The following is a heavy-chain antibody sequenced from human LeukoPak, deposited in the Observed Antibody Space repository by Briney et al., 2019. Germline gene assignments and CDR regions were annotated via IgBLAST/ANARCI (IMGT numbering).Heavy chain of an antibody. V-gene: IGHV3-21*01. J-gene: IGHJ4*02. D-gene: IGHD4-17*01. CDR1: GFTFSSYS. CDR2: ISSSSSYI. Sequence: PGGSLRLSCAASGFTFSSYSMNWDRQAPGKGLEWVSSISSSSSYIYYADSVKGRFTISRDNAKNSLYLQMNSLRAEDTAVYYCARDEEAFGDYEVYFDYWGQGTLVTVSS. CDR3: ARDEEAFGDYEVYFDY.